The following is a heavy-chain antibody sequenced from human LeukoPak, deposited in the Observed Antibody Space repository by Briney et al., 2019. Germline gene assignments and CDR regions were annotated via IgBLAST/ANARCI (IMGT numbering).Heavy chain of an antibody. D-gene: IGHD3-22*01. CDR1: VYTFTVYY. V-gene: IGHV1-2*02. CDR3: AREISGYSDY. Sequence: ASLTVSFMASVYTFTVYYMHWVRQTPEQGRGWMGWINANSGDTKYAQKFQGRVTLTRDTSISTAYMELSRLRSDDTAMYYCAREISGYSDYWGQGPLVSVSS. CDR2: INANSGDT. J-gene: IGHJ4*02.